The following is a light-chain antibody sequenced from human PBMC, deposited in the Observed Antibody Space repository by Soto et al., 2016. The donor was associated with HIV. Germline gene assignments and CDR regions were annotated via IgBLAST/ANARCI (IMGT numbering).Light chain of an antibody. CDR3: QQSYNTPRS. V-gene: IGKV1-39*01. CDR1: QSIGRF. CDR2: DAS. Sequence: DIQMTQSPSSLSASVGDRVTITCRASQSIGRFLNWYQQISGKAPNLLIYDASTLQSGVPSRFSGSGSGTDFTLITSSLQPEDFATYYCQQSYNTPRSFGQGTMVEIK. J-gene: IGKJ1*01.